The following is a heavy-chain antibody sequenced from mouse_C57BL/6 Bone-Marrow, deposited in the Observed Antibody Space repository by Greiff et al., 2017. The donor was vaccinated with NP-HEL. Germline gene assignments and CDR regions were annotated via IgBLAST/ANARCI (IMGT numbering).Heavy chain of an antibody. Sequence: QVQLQQPGAELVKPGASVKLSCKASGYTFTSYWMQWVKQRPGQGLEWIGEIDPSDSYTNYNQKFKSKATLTVDTSSSTAYMQLSSLTSEDSAVYYCARAHYYYGSSLYWGQGTTLTVSS. CDR2: IDPSDSYT. CDR3: ARAHYYYGSSLY. D-gene: IGHD1-1*01. J-gene: IGHJ2*01. V-gene: IGHV1-50*01. CDR1: GYTFTSYW.